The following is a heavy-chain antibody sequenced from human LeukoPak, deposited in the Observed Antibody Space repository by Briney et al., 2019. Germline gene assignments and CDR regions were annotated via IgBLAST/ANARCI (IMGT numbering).Heavy chain of an antibody. CDR1: GGSIRSYY. CDR2: IHNSGST. D-gene: IGHD6-19*01. J-gene: IGHJ6*03. V-gene: IGHV4-59*01. Sequence: TSETLSLTCTVSGGSIRSYYWTWIRQPPGKGLEWIAYIHNSGSTNYNPSLKSRVTISLDTSKNQFSLKLSSVTAADTAVYYCARRLAQYYYYYYMDVWGKGTTVTISS. CDR3: ARRLAQYYYYYYMDV.